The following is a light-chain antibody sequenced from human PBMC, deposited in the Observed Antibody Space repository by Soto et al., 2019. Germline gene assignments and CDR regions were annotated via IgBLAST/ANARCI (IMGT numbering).Light chain of an antibody. CDR2: GAS. CDR3: QQNNAWPLT. J-gene: IGKJ1*01. V-gene: IGKV3-15*01. Sequence: ETVMTQSPATLSVSPGERVTLSCRASQSVGSNLAWYQQKPGQTPRLLIYGASTRATGFPARFSGSGSGTEFTLPISSLQSEDFAVYYCQQNNAWPLTFGQGTKVEIK. CDR1: QSVGSN.